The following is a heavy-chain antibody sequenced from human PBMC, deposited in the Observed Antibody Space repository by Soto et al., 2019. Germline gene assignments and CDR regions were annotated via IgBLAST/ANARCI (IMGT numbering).Heavy chain of an antibody. CDR3: AHAYGGRSLY. D-gene: IGHD1-26*01. CDR2: IYWDDSK. Sequence: QITLKESGPTLVKPTQTLTLTCTFSGFSLTTDRVGVGWIRQPPGEALEWLAVIYWDDSKTYRPSLESRLTITQDTSKNKVALTMTNMDSVDTATYYCAHAYGGRSLYWGQGTLVTVSS. V-gene: IGHV2-5*02. CDR1: GFSLTTDRVG. J-gene: IGHJ4*02.